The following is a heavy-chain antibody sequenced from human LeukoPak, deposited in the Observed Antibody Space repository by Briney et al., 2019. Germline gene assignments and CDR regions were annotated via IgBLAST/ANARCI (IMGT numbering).Heavy chain of an antibody. J-gene: IGHJ3*01. CDR2: IYYSGST. CDR3: ASRRFRGPTEPNDAFDIWV. Sequence: PSETLSLTCTVSDDSISSSSYFWGWIRQPPGKGLECIGSIYYSGSTSYNPSLKSRVTISIDTSKNQFSLKLSSVTAADTAVYYCASRRFRGPTEPNDAFDIWVWGQGTMVTVSS. V-gene: IGHV4-39*07. D-gene: IGHD3-10*01. CDR1: DDSISSSSYF.